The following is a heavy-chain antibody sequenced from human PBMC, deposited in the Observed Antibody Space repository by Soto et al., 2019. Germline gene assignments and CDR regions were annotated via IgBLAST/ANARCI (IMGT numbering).Heavy chain of an antibody. CDR1: GYTFTNYE. J-gene: IGHJ5*02. CDR3: ARGRGGYCSGSVCYRFLDR. D-gene: IGHD2-15*01. Sequence: ASVKVSCKASGYTFTNYETIWVRQATGQGLEWMGWMNPNSGDTVYAQKFQGRVTMTRDSSISTAYMELSSLTSEDTAVYYCARGRGGYCSGSVCYRFLDRWGQGTLVTVSS. V-gene: IGHV1-8*01. CDR2: MNPNSGDT.